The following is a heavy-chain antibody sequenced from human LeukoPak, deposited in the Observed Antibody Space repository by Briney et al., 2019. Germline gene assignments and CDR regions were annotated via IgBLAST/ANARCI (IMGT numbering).Heavy chain of an antibody. CDR2: ISYDGSNK. J-gene: IGHJ6*02. CDR1: GFTFSSYA. D-gene: IGHD3-3*01. V-gene: IGHV3-30-3*01. CDR3: ARVRRGVVTHYYYGMDV. Sequence: GGSLRLSCAASGFTFSSYAMHWVRQAPGKGLEWVAVISYDGSNKYYADSVKGRFTISKDNSKNTLYLQMNSLRAEDTAVYYCARVRRGVVTHYYYGMDVWGQGTTVTVSS.